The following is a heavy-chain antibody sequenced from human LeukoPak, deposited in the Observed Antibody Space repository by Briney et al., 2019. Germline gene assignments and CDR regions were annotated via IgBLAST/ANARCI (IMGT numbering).Heavy chain of an antibody. V-gene: IGHV4-59*01. D-gene: IGHD2-15*01. Sequence: SETLSLTCIVSGGSISSYYWSWIRQPPGKGLEWIGWIYYSGSTSYNPSLKSRVTMSVDTSKNQFSLKLNSVTAADTAVYYCARVGDCSGGTCFGYWGRGTLVTVSS. CDR3: ARVGDCSGGTCFGY. CDR1: GGSISSYY. CDR2: IYYSGST. J-gene: IGHJ4*02.